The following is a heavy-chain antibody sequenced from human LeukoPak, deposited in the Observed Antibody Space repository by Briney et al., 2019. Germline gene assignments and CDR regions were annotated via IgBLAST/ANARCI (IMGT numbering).Heavy chain of an antibody. D-gene: IGHD4-17*01. CDR1: GYTFTSYG. CDR3: ARGLGYFHYGDYEY. Sequence: ASVKVSCKASGYTFTSYGISWVRQAPGQGLEWMGWISAYNGNTNYAQKFQGRVTMTTDTSTNTAYTELSSLRSEDTAVYYCARGLGYFHYGDYEYWGQGTLVTVSS. J-gene: IGHJ4*02. CDR2: ISAYNGNT. V-gene: IGHV1-18*01.